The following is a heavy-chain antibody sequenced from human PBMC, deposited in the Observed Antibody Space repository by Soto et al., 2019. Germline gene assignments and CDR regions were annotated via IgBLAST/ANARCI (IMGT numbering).Heavy chain of an antibody. J-gene: IGHJ4*02. V-gene: IGHV3-23*01. CDR1: GFTFRGYA. Sequence: EEQLLESGGGLAQPGGSLRLSCAASGFTFRGYAMSWVRQAPGKGPEWVSGISGSGDSTSHAKSVKGRFIISRDNSKNTLYLEINSLRAEDTAVYYCAKAYGASHSPFDCWGQGTLVAVSS. CDR3: AKAYGASHSPFDC. CDR2: ISGSGDST. D-gene: IGHD2-21*01.